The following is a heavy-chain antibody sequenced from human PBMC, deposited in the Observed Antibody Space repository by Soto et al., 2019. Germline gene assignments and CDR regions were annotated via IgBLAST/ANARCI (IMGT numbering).Heavy chain of an antibody. J-gene: IGHJ6*02. CDR3: ARDDIAAAITNYGMDV. CDR1: GFTFSSYG. CDR2: IWYDGSNK. V-gene: IGHV3-33*01. D-gene: IGHD6-13*01. Sequence: GGSLRLSCAASGFTFSSYGMHWVRQAPGKGLEWVAVIWYDGSNKYYADSVKGRFTISRDNSKNTLYLQMNSLRAEDTAVYYCARDDIAAAITNYGMDVWGQGTTVTVSS.